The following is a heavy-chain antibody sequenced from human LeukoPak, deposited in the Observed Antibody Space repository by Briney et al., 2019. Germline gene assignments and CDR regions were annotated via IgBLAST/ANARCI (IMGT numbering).Heavy chain of an antibody. CDR1: GLTFGDYH. D-gene: IGHD3-10*01. CDR3: ARSIAYGISFVRGFIADY. CDR2: INSSGSTV. V-gene: IGHV3-11*01. J-gene: IGHJ4*02. Sequence: GGSLRLSCAASGLTFGDYHMTWIRQAPGSGLEWISCINSSGSTVYYAESVKGRFTISRDNARKSLYLQMNNVRAGDTAMYYCARSIAYGISFVRGFIADYWGQGALVTVSS.